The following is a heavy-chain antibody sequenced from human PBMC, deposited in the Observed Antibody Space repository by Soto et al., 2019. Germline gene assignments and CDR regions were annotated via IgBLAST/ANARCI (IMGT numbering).Heavy chain of an antibody. Sequence: SETLSLTCTVSGGSISSSSYYWGWIRQPPGKGLEWIGSIYYSGSTYYNPSLKSRVTISVDTSKNQFSLKLSSVTAADTAVYYCASRLRYFDWSQPLGFDYWGQGTLVTVSS. CDR1: GGSISSSSYY. D-gene: IGHD3-9*01. CDR3: ASRLRYFDWSQPLGFDY. J-gene: IGHJ4*02. V-gene: IGHV4-39*01. CDR2: IYYSGST.